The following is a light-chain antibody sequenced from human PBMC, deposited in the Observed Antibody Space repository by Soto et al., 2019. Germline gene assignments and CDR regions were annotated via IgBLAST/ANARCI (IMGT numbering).Light chain of an antibody. CDR1: NSNIGGYNY. CDR2: AVT. CDR3: SSYTSSSTL. V-gene: IGLV2-14*01. J-gene: IGLJ1*01. Sequence: QSALTQPASVSGSPGQSITISCTGSNSNIGGYNYVSWYQQHPGKAPKLMIYAVTDRPSGVSSRFSGSKSGNTAPLTISGLQAEDEADYYCSSYTSSSTLFGTGTKVTVL.